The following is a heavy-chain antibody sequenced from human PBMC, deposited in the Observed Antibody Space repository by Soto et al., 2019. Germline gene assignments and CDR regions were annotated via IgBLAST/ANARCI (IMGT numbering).Heavy chain of an antibody. D-gene: IGHD6-13*01. V-gene: IGHV1-69*06. Sequence: SVQDSCQASGGTFSSYAIRWVRQPASQQPEGMGVMILIVSTANDAQKFQSRVTITRDKITRTTYKNLSSLKSDDTSVYDWALYFRARHQLGRYFDYWGQGTLVTVSS. CDR3: ALYFRARHQLGRYFDY. CDR1: GGTFSSYA. CDR2: MILIVSTA. J-gene: IGHJ4*02.